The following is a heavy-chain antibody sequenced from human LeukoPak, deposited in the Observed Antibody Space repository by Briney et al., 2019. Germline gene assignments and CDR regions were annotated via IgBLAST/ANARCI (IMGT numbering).Heavy chain of an antibody. Sequence: ASVKVSCKASGYTFTGYYIHWVRQAPGQGLEWMEWINPNSGGTNYAQKFQGRVTMTRDTSISTAYMELSRLRSDDTAVYYCARDRSLYDFWSGNDAFDIWGQGTMVTVSS. D-gene: IGHD3-3*01. J-gene: IGHJ3*02. V-gene: IGHV1-2*02. CDR2: INPNSGGT. CDR3: ARDRSLYDFWSGNDAFDI. CDR1: GYTFTGYY.